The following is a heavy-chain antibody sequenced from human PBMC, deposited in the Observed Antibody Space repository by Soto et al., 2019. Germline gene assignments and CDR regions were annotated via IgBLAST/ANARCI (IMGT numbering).Heavy chain of an antibody. CDR3: ARDGKAAAAYYYYGMDV. CDR2: IYYSGST. CDR1: GGSISSYY. D-gene: IGHD6-13*01. Sequence: QVQLQESGPGLVKPSETLSLTCTVSGGSISSYYWSWIRQPPGKGLEWIGYIYYSGSTNYNPSLKSRVTISVDTSKNQFSLKLSSVTAADTAVYYCARDGKAAAAYYYYGMDVW. V-gene: IGHV4-59*01. J-gene: IGHJ6*01.